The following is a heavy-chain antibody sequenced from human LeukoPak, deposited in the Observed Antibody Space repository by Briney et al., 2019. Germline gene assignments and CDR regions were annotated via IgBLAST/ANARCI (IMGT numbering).Heavy chain of an antibody. J-gene: IGHJ6*02. CDR2: INPNSGGT. CDR3: ARDRVNWNDDVYYYYYYGMDV. CDR1: GYTFTGYY. Sequence: GASVKVSCKASGYTFTGYYMHWVRQAPGQGLEWMGWINPNSGGTNYAQKFQGRVTMTRDTSISTAYMELSRLRSDDTAVCYCARDRVNWNDDVYYYYYYGMDVWGQGTTVTVSS. D-gene: IGHD1-1*01. V-gene: IGHV1-2*02.